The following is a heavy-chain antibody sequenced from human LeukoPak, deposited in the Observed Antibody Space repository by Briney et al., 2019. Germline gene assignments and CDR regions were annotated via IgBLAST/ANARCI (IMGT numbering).Heavy chain of an antibody. CDR2: VDYSGST. CDR3: AMQVGIYGDYNNWFDP. Sequence: PGGSLRLSCAASGFTFSIHGMNWVRQPPGKELEWIGNVDYSGSTRYNPSLKSRATMSLDSSKNQFSLRLTSVTAADMAVYYCAMQVGIYGDYNNWFDPWGQGARVTASS. D-gene: IGHD4-17*01. J-gene: IGHJ5*02. CDR1: GFTFSIHG. V-gene: IGHV4-59*08.